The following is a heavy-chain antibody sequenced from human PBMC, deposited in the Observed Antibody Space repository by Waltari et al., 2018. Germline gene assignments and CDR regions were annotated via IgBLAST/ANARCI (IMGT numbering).Heavy chain of an antibody. CDR1: GGSISSYY. Sequence: QVQLQESGPGLVKPSETLSLTCTVSGGSISSYYWSWIRQPPGKGLEWIGYIYYSGSTNYNPPLKSRVTISVDTSKNQFSLKLSSVTAADTAVYYCARDACGGDCYSDGWFDPWGQGTLVTVSS. CDR2: IYYSGST. J-gene: IGHJ5*02. CDR3: ARDACGGDCYSDGWFDP. V-gene: IGHV4-59*01. D-gene: IGHD2-21*01.